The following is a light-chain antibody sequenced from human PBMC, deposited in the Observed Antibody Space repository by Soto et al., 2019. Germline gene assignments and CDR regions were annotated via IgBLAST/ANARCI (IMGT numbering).Light chain of an antibody. CDR3: QQSYSTPYT. CDR1: QSISAY. CDR2: GAS. J-gene: IGKJ2*01. V-gene: IGKV1-39*01. Sequence: DIQMTQSPSSLSASVGDRVTITCRASQSISAYLNWYQQKPGKAPELLMYGASTLQSGVPSRFSGSGSGTDFTLTISSLQPEDFASYYCQQSYSTPYTFGKGTKVDIK.